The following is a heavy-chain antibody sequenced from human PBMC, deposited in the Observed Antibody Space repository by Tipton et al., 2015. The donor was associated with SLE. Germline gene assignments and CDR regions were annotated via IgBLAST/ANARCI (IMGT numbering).Heavy chain of an antibody. D-gene: IGHD4-11*01. CDR3: ARPPTA. CDR2: IYYSGST. CDR1: GGSISSHY. V-gene: IGHV4-59*11. J-gene: IGHJ5*02. Sequence: TLSLTCTVSGGSISSHYWSWIRQPPGKGLEWIGYIYYSGSTNYNPSLKGRVTISVDTSKNQFSLKLSSVTAADTAVYYCARPPTAWGQGTLVTVSS.